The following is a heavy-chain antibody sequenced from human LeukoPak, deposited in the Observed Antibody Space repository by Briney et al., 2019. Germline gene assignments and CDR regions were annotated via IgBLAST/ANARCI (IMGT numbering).Heavy chain of an antibody. CDR1: GYTFTGDY. Sequence: ASVKVSGKASGYTFTGDYMHWVRQAPGQGLEWMGWINPNSGGTNYAQKFQGRVTMTRDTSISTAYMELSRLRSDDTAVYYCARAADFWSGYYFDYWGQGTLVTVSS. CDR2: INPNSGGT. V-gene: IGHV1-2*02. D-gene: IGHD3-3*01. CDR3: ARAADFWSGYYFDY. J-gene: IGHJ4*02.